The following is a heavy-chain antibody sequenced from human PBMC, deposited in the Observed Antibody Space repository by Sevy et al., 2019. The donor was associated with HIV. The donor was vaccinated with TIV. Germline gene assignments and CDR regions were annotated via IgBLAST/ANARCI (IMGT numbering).Heavy chain of an antibody. CDR3: AGDSDCSGHYYLDYFDF. CDR2: IRTSNRET. J-gene: IGHJ4*02. CDR1: GYIFTNYP. Sequence: ASVKVSCKASGYIFTNYPICWVRQAPGQGLEWMGCIRTSNRETKYTQKLQGRAIMTTDTSTSTVYMDLRNLGSDDTAVYYCAGDSDCSGHYYLDYFDFWGQGTLVTVSS. D-gene: IGHD3-22*01. V-gene: IGHV1-18*01.